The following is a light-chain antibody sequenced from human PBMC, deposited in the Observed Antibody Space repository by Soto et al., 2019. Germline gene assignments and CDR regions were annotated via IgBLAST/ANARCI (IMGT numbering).Light chain of an antibody. CDR2: DGT. CDR3: SSYAGSYTYV. V-gene: IGLV2-23*01. Sequence: QSALAQPASVSGSPGQSITISCTGTNNLVSWYQQHPGKAPKLVVYDGTKRPSGVSYRFSGSNSGGTASLTISGLQAKDEAGYYCSSYAGSYTYVFGTGTKVTVL. J-gene: IGLJ1*01. CDR1: NNL.